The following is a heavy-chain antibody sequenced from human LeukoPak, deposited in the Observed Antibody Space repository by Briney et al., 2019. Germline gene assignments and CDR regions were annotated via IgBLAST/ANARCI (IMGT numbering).Heavy chain of an antibody. D-gene: IGHD4-17*01. V-gene: IGHV4-59*11. CDR1: GDSFSSHY. CDR2: ISYIGST. CDR3: ARDLVTVAKGFDI. J-gene: IGHJ3*02. Sequence: SETLSLTCVVSGDSFSSHYWTWIRQSPGKGLEWIGYISYIGSTNYNPSLKSRVTISIDTSKNQFSLKLRSVTAADTAVYYCARDLVTVAKGFDIWGQGTMVSVSS.